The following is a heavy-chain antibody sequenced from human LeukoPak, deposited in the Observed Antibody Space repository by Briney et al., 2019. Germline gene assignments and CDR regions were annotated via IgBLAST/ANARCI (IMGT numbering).Heavy chain of an antibody. CDR3: ARGVPYYYDSSGSLAEYFQH. V-gene: IGHV3-74*01. Sequence: GGSLRLSCAASGFTFSKNWLHWVRQAPGKGLVWVSRISPDDKTTSYADSVKGRFTVSRDDAKKTLYLQMNSLRAEDTAVYYCARGVPYYYDSSGSLAEYFQHWGQGTLVTVSS. CDR1: GFTFSKNW. D-gene: IGHD3-22*01. J-gene: IGHJ1*01. CDR2: ISPDDKTT.